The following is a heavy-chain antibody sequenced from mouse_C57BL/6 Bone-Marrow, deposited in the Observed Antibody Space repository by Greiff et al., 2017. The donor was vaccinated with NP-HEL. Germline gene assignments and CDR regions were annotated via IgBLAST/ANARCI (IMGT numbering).Heavy chain of an antibody. V-gene: IGHV5-6*01. J-gene: IGHJ4*01. CDR2: ISSGGSYT. Sequence: EVQRVESGGDLVKPGGSLKLSCAASGFTFSSYGMSWVRQTPDKRLEWVATISSGGSYTYYPDSVKGRFTISRDNAKNTLYLQMSSLKSEDTAMYYCARHGYENYAMDYWGQGTSVTVSS. CDR3: ARHGYENYAMDY. CDR1: GFTFSSYG. D-gene: IGHD2-2*01.